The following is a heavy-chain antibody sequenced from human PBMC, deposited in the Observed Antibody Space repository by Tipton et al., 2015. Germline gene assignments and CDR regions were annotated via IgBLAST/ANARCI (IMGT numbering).Heavy chain of an antibody. J-gene: IGHJ5*02. V-gene: IGHV1-18*01. CDR2: ISAYNGYT. D-gene: IGHD3-3*01. CDR3: ARDKGAYYDFWSGGGTVGNWFDP. Sequence: QLVQSGPEVKKPGSSVKVSCKASGGSFSNYAFSWVRQAPGQGLEWMGWISAYNGYTNYAQKLQGRVTMTTDTSTSTAYMELRSLRSDDTAVYYCARDKGAYYDFWSGGGTVGNWFDPWGQGTLVTVSS. CDR1: GGSFSNYA.